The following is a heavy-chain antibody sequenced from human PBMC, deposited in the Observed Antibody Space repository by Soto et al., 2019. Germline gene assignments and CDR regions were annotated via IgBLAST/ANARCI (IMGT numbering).Heavy chain of an antibody. CDR1: GFTFTNYG. CDR3: AKDRGYEILDS. CDR2: ISHDGINK. V-gene: IGHV3-30*18. Sequence: LRLSCAASGFTFTNYGLHWVRQAPGKGLEWVAVISHDGINKYYEDSVKGRFTISRDTSKNTLYLQMNSLRPEDTAVYFCAKDRGYEILDSWGQGTLVTVST. D-gene: IGHD5-12*01. J-gene: IGHJ4*02.